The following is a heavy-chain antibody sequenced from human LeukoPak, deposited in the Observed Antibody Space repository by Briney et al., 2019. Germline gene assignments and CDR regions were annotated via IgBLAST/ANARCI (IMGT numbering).Heavy chain of an antibody. Sequence: PGGSLRLSCATSGFTFSTSWMHWLRQAPGKGLVWVSRINTDGNTRDYADSVKGRFTISRDNAKNTLNLQMNSLRAEDMAIYYCVRDMGYYDKVWGQGTLVTVSS. V-gene: IGHV3-74*01. J-gene: IGHJ4*02. CDR1: GFTFSTSW. D-gene: IGHD3-22*01. CDR3: VRDMGYYDKV. CDR2: INTDGNTR.